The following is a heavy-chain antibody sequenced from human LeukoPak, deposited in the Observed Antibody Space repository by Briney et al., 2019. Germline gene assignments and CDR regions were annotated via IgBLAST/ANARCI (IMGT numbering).Heavy chain of an antibody. V-gene: IGHV7-4-1*02. CDR1: GYTFTSYA. CDR2: INTYTGNP. Sequence: GASVKVPCKASGYTFTSYAMNWVRQAPGQGLEWMGWINTYTGNPTYAQGFTGRFVFSLDTSVSTAYLQISSLKAEDTAVYYCARTQLTYYYGSGTLYNFDYWGQGTLVTVSS. CDR3: ARTQLTYYYGSGTLYNFDY. J-gene: IGHJ4*02. D-gene: IGHD3-10*01.